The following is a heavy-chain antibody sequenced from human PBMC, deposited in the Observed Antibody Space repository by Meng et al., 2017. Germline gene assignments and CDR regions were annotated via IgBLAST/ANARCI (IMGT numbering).Heavy chain of an antibody. CDR3: ATGAAAADH. Sequence: ELWGAGAGLVSPGWSLRRSLVASGLRFTDAGMSWVHQAPGKGLEWVGSIKRNRDGGTIDYAARVKGRFTISRDESKNTLYLQMDSLITEDTAVYFCATGAAAADHWGQGTLVTVSS. D-gene: IGHD6-13*01. J-gene: IGHJ4*02. V-gene: IGHV3-15*01. CDR2: IKRNRDGGTI. CDR1: GLRFTDAG.